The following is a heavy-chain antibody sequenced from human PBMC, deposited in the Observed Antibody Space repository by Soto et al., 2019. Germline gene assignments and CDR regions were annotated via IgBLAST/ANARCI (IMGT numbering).Heavy chain of an antibody. J-gene: IGHJ4*02. CDR1: GFTFSSYW. V-gene: IGHV3-7*01. CDR2: IKQDGSEK. D-gene: IGHD6-19*01. Sequence: GGSLRLSCAASGFTFSSYWMSWVRQAPGKGLEWVANIKQDGSEKYYVDSVKGRFTISRDNAKNSLYLQMNSLRAEDMAVYYCARDRVIAVAGSVYWGQGTLVTVSS. CDR3: ARDRVIAVAGSVY.